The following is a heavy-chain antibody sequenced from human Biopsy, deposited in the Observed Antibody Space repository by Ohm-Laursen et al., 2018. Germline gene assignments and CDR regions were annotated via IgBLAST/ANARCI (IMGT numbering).Heavy chain of an antibody. CDR2: INPSGSTT. CDR1: GYSFTSYY. V-gene: IGHV1-46*01. Sequence: GSSVTVSCKAYGYSFTSYYMHWVRQAPGQGLEWMGMINPSGSTTSYPQIFQGRVTMTRDTSKSTVYMELSSLRSADTAVYFCARNTGWYGDLYYFDYWGQGTLVTVSS. J-gene: IGHJ4*02. CDR3: ARNTGWYGDLYYFDY. D-gene: IGHD6-19*01.